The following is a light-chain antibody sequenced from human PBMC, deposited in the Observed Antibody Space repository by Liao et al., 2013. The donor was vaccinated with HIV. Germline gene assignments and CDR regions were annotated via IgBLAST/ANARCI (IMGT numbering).Light chain of an antibody. CDR2: YDK. J-gene: IGLJ2*01. CDR3: QAWDRNTAI. V-gene: IGLV3-21*01. CDR1: NIGSKS. Sequence: SYELTQPPSVSVAPGKTARITCGGDNIGSKSVHWYHQKPGQAPLLVISYDKDRPSGTPERFSGSNSGNTATLTISRVEAGDEADYYCQAWDRNTAIFGGGTKLTVL.